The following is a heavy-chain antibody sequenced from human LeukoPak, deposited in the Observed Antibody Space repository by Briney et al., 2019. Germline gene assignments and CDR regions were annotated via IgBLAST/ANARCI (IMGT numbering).Heavy chain of an antibody. CDR3: ASLQWLVKGNDY. Sequence: GGSLRLSCAASGFTVSSNYMSWVRQAPGKGLEWVSVIYSGGSTYYADSVKGRFTISRDNSKNTLYLQMNSLRAEDTAVYYCASLQWLVKGNDYWGQGTLVTVSS. CDR1: GFTVSSNY. J-gene: IGHJ4*02. D-gene: IGHD6-19*01. V-gene: IGHV3-66*01. CDR2: IYSGGST.